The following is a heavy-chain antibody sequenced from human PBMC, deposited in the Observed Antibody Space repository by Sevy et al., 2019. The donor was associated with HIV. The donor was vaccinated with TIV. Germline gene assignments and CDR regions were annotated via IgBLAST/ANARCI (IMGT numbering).Heavy chain of an antibody. CDR3: AREISGVCCTFDY. Sequence: SETLSLTCAVYGGSFSGYYWSWIRQPPGKGLEWIGEINHSDSTNYNPSLKSRVTISVDTSKNQFSLKLHSVTAADTAVYYCAREISGVCCTFDYWSQGTLVTVFS. D-gene: IGHD2-15*01. CDR2: INHSDST. J-gene: IGHJ4*02. V-gene: IGHV4-34*01. CDR1: GGSFSGYY.